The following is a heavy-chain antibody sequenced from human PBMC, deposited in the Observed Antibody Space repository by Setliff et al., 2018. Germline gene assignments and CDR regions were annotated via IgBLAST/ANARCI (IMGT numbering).Heavy chain of an antibody. CDR2: INPDATTT. CDR1: GFTFSSHW. Sequence: GGSLRLSCAASGFTFSSHWMHWVRQVPGKGLAWVSQINPDATTTYYADSVKGRFTLSRDNAKNSLYLQMNSLRAEDTAVYYCARGHTTVSTGYWGQGTLVTVSS. D-gene: IGHD4-17*01. J-gene: IGHJ4*02. CDR3: ARGHTTVSTGY. V-gene: IGHV3-74*01.